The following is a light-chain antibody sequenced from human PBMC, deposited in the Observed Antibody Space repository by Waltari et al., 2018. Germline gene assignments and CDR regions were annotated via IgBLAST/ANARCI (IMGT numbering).Light chain of an antibody. CDR3: QQYYSTPPT. CDR2: WAP. J-gene: IGKJ3*01. Sequence: DIVMTQSPDSLAVSLGERATINCKSSQSVLYSSNNKNYLAWRQQKLRHPPKLRIYWAPTRASGVPDRSRGSGSGSHFTLSISSLQAEDVAVYYCQQYYSTPPTFGPGTKVDIK. V-gene: IGKV4-1*01. CDR1: QSVLYSSNNKNY.